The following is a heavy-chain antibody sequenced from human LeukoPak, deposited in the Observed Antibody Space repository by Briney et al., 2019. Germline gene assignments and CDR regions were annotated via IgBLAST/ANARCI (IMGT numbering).Heavy chain of an antibody. D-gene: IGHD2-15*01. CDR3: AKRQCSGGSCYSDY. CDR2: ISGSGGST. Sequence: TGGSLRLSCAASGFTFSSYAMSWVRQAPGKGLEWVSAISGSGGSTYYADSVKGRFTISRDNSKNTLYLQMNSLRAEDTAVYYCAKRQCSGGSCYSDYWGQGTLVTVSS. CDR1: GFTFSSYA. J-gene: IGHJ4*02. V-gene: IGHV3-23*01.